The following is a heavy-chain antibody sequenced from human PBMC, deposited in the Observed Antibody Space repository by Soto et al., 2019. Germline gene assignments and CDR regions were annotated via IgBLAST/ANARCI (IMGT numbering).Heavy chain of an antibody. J-gene: IGHJ4*02. CDR2: TWYAGSNN. D-gene: IGHD2-15*01. V-gene: IGHV3-33*01. Sequence: GETLRLSYEASVLSFSSYGMPWVRQAPGKGLEWVAVTWYAGSNNYFADYVKGRFTFSRDNSKNTLFLQMNSLRAEDTVVYYCARDFCSGGSCYGDYWGQGTLVTVSS. CDR1: VLSFSSYG. CDR3: ARDFCSGGSCYGDY.